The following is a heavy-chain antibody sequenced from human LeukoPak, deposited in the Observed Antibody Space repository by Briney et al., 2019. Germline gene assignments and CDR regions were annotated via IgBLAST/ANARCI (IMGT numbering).Heavy chain of an antibody. D-gene: IGHD1-7*01. Sequence: GGSLRLSCAASGFTFSSYWMSWVLQAPGKGLEWVANIKQDGSEKYYVDSVKGRFTISRDNAKNSLYLQMNSLRAEDTAVYFCARESLVSGTTRGNYYYYGMDVWGRGTTVTVSS. J-gene: IGHJ6*02. CDR2: IKQDGSEK. CDR1: GFTFSSYW. V-gene: IGHV3-7*01. CDR3: ARESLVSGTTRGNYYYYGMDV.